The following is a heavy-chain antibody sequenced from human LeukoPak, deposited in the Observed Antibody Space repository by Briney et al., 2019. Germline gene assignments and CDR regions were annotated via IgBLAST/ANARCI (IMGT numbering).Heavy chain of an antibody. J-gene: IGHJ4*02. V-gene: IGHV3-30*18. CDR3: AKGGVAGTGYFDY. D-gene: IGHD6-19*01. CDR2: ISYDGSNK. Sequence: QPGGSLRLSCAASGFTFSSYGMHWVRQAPGKGLEWVAVISYDGSNKYYADSVKGRFTISRDNSKNTLYLQMNSLRAEDTAVYYCAKGGVAGTGYFDYWGQGTLVTVSS. CDR1: GFTFSSYG.